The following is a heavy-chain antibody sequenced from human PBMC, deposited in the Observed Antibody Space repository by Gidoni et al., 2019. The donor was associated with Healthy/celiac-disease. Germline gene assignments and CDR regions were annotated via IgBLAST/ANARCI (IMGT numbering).Heavy chain of an antibody. D-gene: IGHD2-15*01. V-gene: IGHV4-39*01. CDR3: ASYCRGYGMDV. Sequence: QLQLQESGPGLVKPSETLSLTCTVSGGSISSSSYYWGWIRQPPGKGLEWIGSIYYSGSTYYNPSIKRRVTISVDTSKNQFSMKLSSVTAADTAVYNCASYCRGYGMDVWGQGTTVTVSS. CDR1: GGSISSSSYY. CDR2: IYYSGST. J-gene: IGHJ6*02.